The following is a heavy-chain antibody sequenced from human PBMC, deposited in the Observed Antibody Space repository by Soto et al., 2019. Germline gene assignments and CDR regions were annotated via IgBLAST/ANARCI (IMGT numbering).Heavy chain of an antibody. CDR1: GYTFTNYY. CDR2: INPSGGST. D-gene: IGHD1-1*01. Sequence: QVQLVQSGAEVKKPGASVKVSCKASGYTFTNYYLHWVRQAPGQGLEWMGIINPSGGSTSYAQKFQGRVTMTRDTSTTTVYMELSSPRSEDTAVYYCARLRYVRNYYYFGMDVWGQGTTVTVSS. J-gene: IGHJ6*02. CDR3: ARLRYVRNYYYFGMDV. V-gene: IGHV1-46*01.